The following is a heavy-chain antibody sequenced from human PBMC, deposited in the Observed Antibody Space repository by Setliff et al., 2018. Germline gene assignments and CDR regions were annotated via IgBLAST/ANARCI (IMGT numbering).Heavy chain of an antibody. D-gene: IGHD2-15*01. CDR3: TRGRGPRVVVAVPLDF. Sequence: VKVSCKTSGYNFVTFGVNWVRQVPGQGFEWMGWISPYNGDANYAQKFQGRVTMTTDTSTGTAYMELRTLSSDDTAVYYCTRGRGPRVVVAVPLDFWGQGTLVTVSS. CDR1: GYNFVTFG. CDR2: ISPYNGDA. J-gene: IGHJ4*02. V-gene: IGHV1-18*01.